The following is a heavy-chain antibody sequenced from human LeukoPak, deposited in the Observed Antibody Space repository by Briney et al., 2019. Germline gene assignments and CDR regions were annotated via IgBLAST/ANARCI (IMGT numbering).Heavy chain of an antibody. Sequence: SETLSLTCTVSGGSISSSSDYWGWIRQPPGKGLEWIGSIYYSGSTYYNPSLKSRVTISVDTSKNQFSLKLSSVTAADTAVYYCARDYDILTVYYYGMDVWGQGTTVTVSS. D-gene: IGHD3-9*01. J-gene: IGHJ6*02. CDR3: ARDYDILTVYYYGMDV. V-gene: IGHV4-39*07. CDR1: GGSISSSSDY. CDR2: IYYSGST.